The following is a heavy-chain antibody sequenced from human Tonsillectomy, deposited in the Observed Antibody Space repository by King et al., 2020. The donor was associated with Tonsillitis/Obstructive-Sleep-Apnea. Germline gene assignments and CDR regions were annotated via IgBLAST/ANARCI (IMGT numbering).Heavy chain of an antibody. CDR2: INPMFEIT. V-gene: IGHV1-69*09. Sequence: QLVQSGAEVKKPGSSVKVSCRASGGTFSSYAINWVRQAPGQGLEWMGKINPMFEITDYAQEFQGRVTITADKSTSTSYMEMSSLRSDDTAVYYCASGVSDYYDSGGPEYWGQGTLVTVPS. D-gene: IGHD3-22*01. CDR3: ASGVSDYYDSGGPEY. CDR1: GGTFSSYA. J-gene: IGHJ4*02.